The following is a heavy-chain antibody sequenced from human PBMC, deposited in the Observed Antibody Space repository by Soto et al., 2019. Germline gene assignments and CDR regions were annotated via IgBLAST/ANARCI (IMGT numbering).Heavy chain of an antibody. D-gene: IGHD6-13*01. CDR2: INPDSGGT. CDR1: GYTFSGYY. CDR3: ARGRRGLAGVGMRDWFDP. J-gene: IGHJ5*02. Sequence: QVQLAQSGAEVKRPGASVKVSCKASGYTFSGYYIHWVRQAPGQGLEWMGWINPDSGGTNYAQNFQGWVTMTRDTSITTAYMELTRLKSHDTAVYYCARGRRGLAGVGMRDWFDPWGQGTLVTVSS. V-gene: IGHV1-2*04.